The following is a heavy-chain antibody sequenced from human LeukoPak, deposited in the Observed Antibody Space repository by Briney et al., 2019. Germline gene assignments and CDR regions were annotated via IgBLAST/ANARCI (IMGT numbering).Heavy chain of an antibody. CDR2: IYHSGST. J-gene: IGHJ4*02. CDR1: GGSISSYY. Sequence: SETLSLTCTVSGGSISSYYWSWIRQPPGKGLEWIGYIYHSGSTYYNPSLKSRVTISVDRSKNQFSLKLSSVTAADTAVYCCASTDYYDSSGRGSIDYWGQGTLVTVSS. D-gene: IGHD3-22*01. V-gene: IGHV4-59*12. CDR3: ASTDYYDSSGRGSIDY.